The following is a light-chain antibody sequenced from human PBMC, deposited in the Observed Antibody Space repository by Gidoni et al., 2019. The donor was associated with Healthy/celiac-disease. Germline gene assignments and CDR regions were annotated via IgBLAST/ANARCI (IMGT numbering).Light chain of an antibody. Sequence: AIQQTKSPSSLSASVGDRVTITCRASQSISNDLGWYQQKPGKAPKLLIYAASSLQSGVPSRFSGSGSGTDFTLTISSLQPEDFATYYCLQDYNYPRTFGQGTKVEIK. CDR3: LQDYNYPRT. CDR1: QSISND. V-gene: IGKV1-6*01. J-gene: IGKJ1*01. CDR2: AAS.